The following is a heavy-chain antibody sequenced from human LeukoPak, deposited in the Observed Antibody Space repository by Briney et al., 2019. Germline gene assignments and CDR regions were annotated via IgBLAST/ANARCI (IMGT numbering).Heavy chain of an antibody. CDR3: ARDRCSSTSCYNTPNWFDP. D-gene: IGHD2-2*02. CDR2: ISSSSSTI. CDR1: GFTFSSYS. V-gene: IGHV3-48*04. Sequence: GGSLRLFCAASGFTFSSYSMNWVRQAPGKGLEWVSYISSSSSTIYYADSVKGRFTISRDNAKNSVYLQMNSLRSEDTAFYHCARDRCSSTSCYNTPNWFDPWGQGTLVTVSS. J-gene: IGHJ5*02.